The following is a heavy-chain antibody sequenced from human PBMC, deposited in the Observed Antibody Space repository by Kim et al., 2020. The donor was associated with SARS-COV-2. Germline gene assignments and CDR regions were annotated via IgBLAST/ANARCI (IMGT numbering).Heavy chain of an antibody. D-gene: IGHD5-18*01. V-gene: IGHV6-1*01. CDR3: ARECGYSYGSGGYYFDY. Sequence: VKSRITINPDTSKNQFSLQLNSVTPEDTAVYYCARECGYSYGSGGYYFDYWGQGTLVTVSS. J-gene: IGHJ4*02.